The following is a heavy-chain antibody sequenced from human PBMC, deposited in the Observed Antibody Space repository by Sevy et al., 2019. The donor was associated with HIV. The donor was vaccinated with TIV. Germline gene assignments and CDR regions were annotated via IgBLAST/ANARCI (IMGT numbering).Heavy chain of an antibody. CDR1: GFTFSSYN. CDR3: ARVVAYCTGGTCFPGYYYGMDV. D-gene: IGHD2-15*01. CDR2: ISSSSSSI. Sequence: GGSLRLSCAASGFTFSSYNMNWVRQAPGKGLEWVSSISSSSSSIYYADSVRGRFTISRDNAKNSLYLQMNSLSAEDTALYYCARVVAYCTGGTCFPGYYYGMDVWGQGTTVTVSS. J-gene: IGHJ6*02. V-gene: IGHV3-21*01.